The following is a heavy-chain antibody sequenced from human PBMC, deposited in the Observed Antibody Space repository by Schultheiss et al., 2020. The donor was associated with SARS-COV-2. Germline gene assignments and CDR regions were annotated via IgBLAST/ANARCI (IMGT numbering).Heavy chain of an antibody. J-gene: IGHJ6*02. V-gene: IGHV1-18*04. CDR2: IIPMFHTP. Sequence: ASVKVSCKTSGYTFTSHGISWVRQAPGQGLQWMGGIIPMFHTPYYAQKFQGRVTMTTDTSTSTAYMELRSLRSDDTAVYYCARDSDDSSGYYYAGRYYYYYYGMDVWGQGTTVTVSS. CDR1: GYTFTSHG. CDR3: ARDSDDSSGYYYAGRYYYYYYGMDV. D-gene: IGHD3-22*01.